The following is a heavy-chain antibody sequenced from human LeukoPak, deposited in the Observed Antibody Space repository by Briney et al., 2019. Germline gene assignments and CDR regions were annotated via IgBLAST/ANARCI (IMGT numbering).Heavy chain of an antibody. CDR3: ARVVVDYYGSGSYHRDAFDI. Sequence: SETLSLTCTVSGGSISSYYWSWIRQPPGKGLEWIGYIYYSGSTNYNPSLKSRVTISVDTSKNQFSLKLSSVTPADTAVYYCARVVVDYYGSGSYHRDAFDIWGQGTMVTVSS. D-gene: IGHD3-10*01. CDR2: IYYSGST. J-gene: IGHJ3*02. CDR1: GGSISSYY. V-gene: IGHV4-59*01.